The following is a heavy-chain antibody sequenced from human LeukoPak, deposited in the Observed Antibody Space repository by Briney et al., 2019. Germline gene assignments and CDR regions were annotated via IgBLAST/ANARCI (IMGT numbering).Heavy chain of an antibody. CDR1: GGSVSSGSYY. J-gene: IGHJ4*02. D-gene: IGHD6-13*01. CDR3: ATDSSSWSYFDY. V-gene: IGHV4-61*01. Sequence: KSSETLSLTCTVSGGSVSSGSYYWSWIRQPPGKGLEWIGYIYYSGSTNYNPSLKSRVTISVDTSKNQFSLKLSSVTAAHTAVYYCATDSSSWSYFDYWGQGTLVTVSS. CDR2: IYYSGST.